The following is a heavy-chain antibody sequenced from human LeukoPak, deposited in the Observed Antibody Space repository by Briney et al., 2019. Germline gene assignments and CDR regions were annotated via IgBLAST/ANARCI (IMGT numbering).Heavy chain of an antibody. D-gene: IGHD3-10*01. J-gene: IGHJ6*02. V-gene: IGHV3-21*01. CDR2: ISSDSNSI. Sequence: GGSLRLSCVASGLNFKSHTMKWVRQAPGKGLEWVSSISSDSNSIYHADSVKGRFTISRDNAKNSLYLQMNSLRAEDTAVYYCARMEKFYYGSGGFSPPLMDVWGQGTTVIVSS. CDR1: GLNFKSHT. CDR3: ARMEKFYYGSGGFSPPLMDV.